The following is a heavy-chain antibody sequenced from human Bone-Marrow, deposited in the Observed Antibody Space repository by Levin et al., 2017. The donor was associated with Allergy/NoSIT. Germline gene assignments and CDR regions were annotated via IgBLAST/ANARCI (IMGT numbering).Heavy chain of an antibody. Sequence: SLKISCAAAGFSFDDYAMHWVRQFPGKGLEWVSGISWNSRATGYADSVKGRFIISRDNAKNSLYLQLNSLRPEDTALYYCAKHRSDTGSYLGPSFDSWGQGTVVTVSS. D-gene: IGHD5-12*01. CDR1: GFSFDDYA. CDR3: AKHRSDTGSYLGPSFDS. CDR2: ISWNSRAT. V-gene: IGHV3-9*01. J-gene: IGHJ4*02.